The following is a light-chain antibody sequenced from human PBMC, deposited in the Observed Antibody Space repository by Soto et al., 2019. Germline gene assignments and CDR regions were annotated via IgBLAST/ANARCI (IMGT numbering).Light chain of an antibody. J-gene: IGLJ3*02. Sequence: QSALTQPASVSGSPGQSITISCTGTSSDVGRYNYVSWYQQHPGKVPKLIIFEVSSRPSGISNRFSGSKSGNTASLTISGLQAEDEADYYCASYTSSSTLAVFGGGTKLTVL. CDR3: ASYTSSSTLAV. CDR1: SSDVGRYNY. CDR2: EVS. V-gene: IGLV2-14*01.